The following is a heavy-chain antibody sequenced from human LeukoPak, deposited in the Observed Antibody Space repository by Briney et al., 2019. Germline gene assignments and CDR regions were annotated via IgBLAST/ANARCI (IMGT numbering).Heavy chain of an antibody. J-gene: IGHJ4*02. D-gene: IGHD5-12*01. CDR3: AKDSVDIVATIYFDY. CDR2: ISGSGGST. Sequence: GGSLRLSCAASGFTFSSYSMNWVRQAPGKGLEWVSAISGSGGSTYYADSVKGRFTISRDNSKNTLYLQMNSLRAEDTAVYYCAKDSVDIVATIYFDYWGQGTLVTVSS. CDR1: GFTFSSYS. V-gene: IGHV3-23*01.